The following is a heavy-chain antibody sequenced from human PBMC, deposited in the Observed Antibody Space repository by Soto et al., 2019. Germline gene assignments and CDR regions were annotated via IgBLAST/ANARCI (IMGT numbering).Heavy chain of an antibody. CDR1: GGCISSGDYY. J-gene: IGHJ6*02. CDR3: VRDWGSGSRAFDYYDGMDV. V-gene: IGHV4-30-4*01. CDR2: IYYSGST. Sequence: PSETLSLTCTVSGGCISSGDYYWSWIRQPPGKGLEWIGYIYYSGSTYYNPSLKSRVTISVDTSKNQFSLKLSSVTAADTAVYYCVRDWGSGSRAFDYYDGMDVWGQGTTVTVSS. D-gene: IGHD3-10*01.